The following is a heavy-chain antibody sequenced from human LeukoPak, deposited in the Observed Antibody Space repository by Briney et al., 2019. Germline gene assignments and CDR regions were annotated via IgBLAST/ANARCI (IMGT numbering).Heavy chain of an antibody. CDR3: ARGLRYYGSGSYYNGGGYFDY. V-gene: IGHV4-34*01. CDR1: GGSFSGYY. CDR2: INHSGST. D-gene: IGHD3-10*01. Sequence: SETLSLTCAVYGGSFSGYYWSWIRQPPGKGLEWVGEINHSGSTNYNPSLKSRVPISVDTSKHQFSLKLSSVTAADTAVYYCARGLRYYGSGSYYNGGGYFDYWGQGTLVTVSS. J-gene: IGHJ4*02.